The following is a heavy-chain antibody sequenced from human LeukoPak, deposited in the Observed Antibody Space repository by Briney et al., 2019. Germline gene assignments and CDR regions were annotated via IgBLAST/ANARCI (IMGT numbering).Heavy chain of an antibody. J-gene: IGHJ4*02. CDR2: ISYDGSNK. CDR3: AKLLKRYCSGGSCYSGFDY. D-gene: IGHD2-15*01. CDR1: GFTFSGYG. Sequence: GGSLRLSCAASGFTFSGYGMHWVRQAPGKGLEWVAVISYDGSNKYYADSVKGRFTISRDNSKNTLYLQMNSLRAEDTAVYYCAKLLKRYCSGGSCYSGFDYWGQGTLVTVSS. V-gene: IGHV3-30*18.